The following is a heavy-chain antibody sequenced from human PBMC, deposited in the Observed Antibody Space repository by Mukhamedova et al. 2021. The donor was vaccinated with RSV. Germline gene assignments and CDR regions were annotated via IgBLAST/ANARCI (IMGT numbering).Heavy chain of an antibody. CDR3: ARDSPDTAMAYGMDV. D-gene: IGHD5-18*01. V-gene: IGHV4-59*01. Sequence: IGYFYYSGSTNYNPSLKSRVTISVDTSKNQFSLKLSSVTAADTAVYYCARDSPDTAMAYGMDVWGQGTTVTVSS. CDR2: FYYSGST. J-gene: IGHJ6*02.